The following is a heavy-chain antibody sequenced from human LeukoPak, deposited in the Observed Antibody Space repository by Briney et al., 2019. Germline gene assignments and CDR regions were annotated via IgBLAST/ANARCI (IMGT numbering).Heavy chain of an antibody. CDR3: ARGGDYGDLRYFDY. J-gene: IGHJ4*02. Sequence: SETLSLTCTVSGGSIRSHYWSWIRQPPGKGLEWIGYIYYSGSTNYNPSLKSRVTFSVDTSKNQFSLKLNSVTAADTAVYYCARGGDYGDLRYFDYWGQGTLVTVSS. D-gene: IGHD4-17*01. CDR2: IYYSGST. CDR1: GGSIRSHY. V-gene: IGHV4-59*11.